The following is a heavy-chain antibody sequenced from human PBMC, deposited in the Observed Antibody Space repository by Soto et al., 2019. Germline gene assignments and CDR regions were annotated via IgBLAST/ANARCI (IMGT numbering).Heavy chain of an antibody. V-gene: IGHV3-48*03. CDR3: ARAWGGSYVVDY. CDR2: ISSSGSTI. D-gene: IGHD1-26*01. Sequence: EVQLVESGGGLVQPGGSLRLSCAASGFTFSSYEMNWVRQAPGKGLEWVSYISSSGSTIYYADSVKGRFTISRDNAKNSLYLQMNSLRAEVTAVYYCARAWGGSYVVDYWGQGTLVTVSS. J-gene: IGHJ4*02. CDR1: GFTFSSYE.